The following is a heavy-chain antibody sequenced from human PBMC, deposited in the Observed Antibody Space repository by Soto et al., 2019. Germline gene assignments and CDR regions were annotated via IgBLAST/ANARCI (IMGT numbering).Heavy chain of an antibody. Sequence: EVQLLESGGGLVQPGGSLRLSCAASGFTFSSYAMSWVRQAPGKGMEWVAAISGSGGSTYYADSVKGRFTISRDNSKNTLYLQMNSLRAEDAAVHYCAKDLVGSNADYFDYWGQGTLVTVSS. D-gene: IGHD2-15*01. V-gene: IGHV3-23*01. CDR2: ISGSGGST. J-gene: IGHJ4*02. CDR1: GFTFSSYA. CDR3: AKDLVGSNADYFDY.